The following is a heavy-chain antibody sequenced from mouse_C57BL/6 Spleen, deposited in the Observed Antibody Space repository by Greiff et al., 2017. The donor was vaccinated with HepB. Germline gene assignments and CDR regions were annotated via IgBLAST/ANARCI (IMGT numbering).Heavy chain of an antibody. CDR2: IYPGDGDT. CDR3: ARFVDGLYYFDY. D-gene: IGHD2-3*01. J-gene: IGHJ2*01. CDR1: GYAFSSSW. V-gene: IGHV1-82*01. Sequence: VQLQQSGPELVKPGASVKISCKASGYAFSSSWVNWVKQRPGKGLEWIGRIYPGDGDTNYNGKFKGKATLTADKSSSTAYMQLSSLTSEDSAVYFCARFVDGLYYFDYWGQGTTLTVSS.